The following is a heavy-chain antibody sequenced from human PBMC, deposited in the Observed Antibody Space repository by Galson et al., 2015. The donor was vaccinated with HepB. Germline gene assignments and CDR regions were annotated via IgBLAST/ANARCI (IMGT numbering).Heavy chain of an antibody. J-gene: IGHJ2*01. D-gene: IGHD3-22*01. CDR3: ARDSAYSMIVVVPYWYSDL. Sequence: TLSLTCTVSGGSINSSNYYWVWIRQSPGKGLEWIGSMHYSGSTYQNPSLKSRVTISIDTSKNQFSLKLGSVTAADTAVYYCARDSAYSMIVVVPYWYSDLWGRGTLVTVSS. V-gene: IGHV4-39*07. CDR2: MHYSGST. CDR1: GGSINSSNYY.